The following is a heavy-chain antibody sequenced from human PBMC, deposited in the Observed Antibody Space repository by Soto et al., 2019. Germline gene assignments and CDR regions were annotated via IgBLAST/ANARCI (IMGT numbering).Heavy chain of an antibody. J-gene: IGHJ3*01. D-gene: IGHD4-17*01. CDR3: ARPINKDYADYHDAFDV. V-gene: IGHV3-48*01. Sequence: EVQLVESGGGLVQPGGSLRLSCAASGFTFSSYSMNWVRQAPGKGLEWVSHISSSSRTIYYADSVRGRFTISRDNAKNSLYLQMNSLRAEDTAVYYCARPINKDYADYHDAFDVWGQGTMVTVSS. CDR1: GFTFSSYS. CDR2: ISSSSRTI.